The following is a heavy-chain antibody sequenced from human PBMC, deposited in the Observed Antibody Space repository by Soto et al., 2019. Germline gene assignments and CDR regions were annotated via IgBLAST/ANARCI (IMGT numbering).Heavy chain of an antibody. CDR2: IYYSGST. D-gene: IGHD6-19*01. V-gene: IGHV4-59*01. Sequence: PSETRSLTCTISGGSISSYYWSWIRQPPGKGLEWIGYIYYSGSTNYNPSLKSRVTISVDTSKNQFSLKLSSVTAADTAVYYCARDIEQDSSGEVGMDVWGQGTTVTVSS. J-gene: IGHJ6*02. CDR3: ARDIEQDSSGEVGMDV. CDR1: GGSISSYY.